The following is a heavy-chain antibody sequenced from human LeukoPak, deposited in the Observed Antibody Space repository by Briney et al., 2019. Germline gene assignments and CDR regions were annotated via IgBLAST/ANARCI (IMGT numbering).Heavy chain of an antibody. CDR3: AKGTSMIVVVTDSFDY. D-gene: IGHD3-22*01. CDR1: GFTFSSYA. J-gene: IGHJ4*02. Sequence: GGSLRLSCAASGFTFSSYAMSWVRQAPGKGLEWVSTISGSGGSTCYADSVKGRFTISRDNSKNTLYLQMNSLRAEDTAVYYCAKGTSMIVVVTDSFDYWGQGTLVTVSS. V-gene: IGHV3-23*01. CDR2: ISGSGGST.